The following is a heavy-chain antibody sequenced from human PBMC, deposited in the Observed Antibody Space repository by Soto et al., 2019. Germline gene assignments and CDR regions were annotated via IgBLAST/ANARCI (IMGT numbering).Heavy chain of an antibody. Sequence: SETLSLTCTVSGGSISTRSYYWGWIRQPPGKGLEWIASIYYSGNTYYNPSLKSRVTVSVDTSKNQFSLKLSSVTAADTAVYYCYADPNAVMDVWGQGTTVTISS. CDR1: GGSISTRSYY. V-gene: IGHV4-39*01. CDR2: IYYSGNT. J-gene: IGHJ6*02. CDR3: YADPNAVMDV.